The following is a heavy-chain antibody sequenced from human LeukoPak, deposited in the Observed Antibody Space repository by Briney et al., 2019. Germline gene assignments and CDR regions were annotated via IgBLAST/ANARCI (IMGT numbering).Heavy chain of an antibody. CDR3: ARETGSGRGGWFDP. D-gene: IGHD3-10*01. V-gene: IGHV4-28*03. CDR2: IYYSGST. CDR1: GYSISSSNW. Sequence: SDTPSLTCAVSGYSISSSNWWGWIRQPPGKGLEWIGYIYYSGSTNYNPSLKSRVTISVDTSKNQFSLKLSSVTAADTAVYYCARETGSGRGGWFDPWGQGTLVTISS. J-gene: IGHJ5*02.